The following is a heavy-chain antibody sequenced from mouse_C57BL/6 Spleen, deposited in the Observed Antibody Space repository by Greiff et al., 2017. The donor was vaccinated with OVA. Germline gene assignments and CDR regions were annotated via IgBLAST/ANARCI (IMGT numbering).Heavy chain of an antibody. V-gene: IGHV6-6*01. CDR3: TSDDGYYGYAMDY. CDR1: GFTFSDAW. Sequence: EVNVVESGGGLVQPGGSMKLSCAASGFTFSDAWMDWVRQSPEKGLEWVAEIRNKANNHATYYAESVKGRFTISRDDSKSSVYLQMNSLRAEDTGIYYCTSDDGYYGYAMDYWGQGTSVTVSS. D-gene: IGHD2-3*01. J-gene: IGHJ4*01. CDR2: IRNKANNHAT.